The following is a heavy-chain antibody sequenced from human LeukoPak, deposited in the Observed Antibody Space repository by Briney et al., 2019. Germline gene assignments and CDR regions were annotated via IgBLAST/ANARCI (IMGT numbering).Heavy chain of an antibody. V-gene: IGHV4-39*07. CDR3: ARDLGGYPFFMDV. J-gene: IGHJ6*03. CDR1: GGSLRSDRHN. Sequence: SETLSLTCSVSGGSLRSDRHNWAWVRQSADKGLEHIGSVDQTGSPYYNPPLKSRVTISVDTSNKQFSLNLTSMTAADTAVYYCARDLGGYPFFMDVWGKGITVTVSS. D-gene: IGHD2-15*01. CDR2: VDQTGSP.